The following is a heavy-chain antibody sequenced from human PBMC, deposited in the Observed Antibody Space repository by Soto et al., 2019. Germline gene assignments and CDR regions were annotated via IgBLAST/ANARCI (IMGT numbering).Heavy chain of an antibody. V-gene: IGHV4-59*08. CDR2: IYYSGRT. CDR3: ARSGSVATIFDIAS. CDR1: GDSIRSYY. D-gene: IGHD5-12*01. Sequence: SETLSLTCTVSGDSIRSYYWNWIRQPPGKGLEWIGYIYYSGRTNYNPSLKSRVTISVDTSKNQFSLKLSSVTAADTAVYYCARSGSVATIFDIASWGQGTRVPVS. J-gene: IGHJ4*02.